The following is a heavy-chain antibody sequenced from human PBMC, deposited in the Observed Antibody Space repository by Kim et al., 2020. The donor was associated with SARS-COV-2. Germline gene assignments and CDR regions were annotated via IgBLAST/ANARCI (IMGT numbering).Heavy chain of an antibody. CDR1: GYSISSGYY. CDR2: IYHSGST. CDR3: ARDSDYDYVWGSYRPNYG. J-gene: IGHJ6*01. V-gene: IGHV4-38-2*02. Sequence: SETLSLTCTVSGYSISSGYYWGWIRLPPGKGLEWIGSIYHSGSTYYNPSLSSRVTISVDTPKNQFSLKLSSVTAADTAVYYCARDSDYDYVWGSYRPNYG. D-gene: IGHD3-16*02.